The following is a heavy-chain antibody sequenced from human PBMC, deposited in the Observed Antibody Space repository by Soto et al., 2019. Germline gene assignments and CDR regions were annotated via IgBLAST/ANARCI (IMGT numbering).Heavy chain of an antibody. Sequence: SETLSLTCAVSGGSISISNWWSWVRQPPGKGLEWIGYIYYSGSTNYNPSLKSRVTISVDTSKNQFSLKLSSVTAADTAVYYCARHRGYSSSHLDYWGQGTLVTVSS. V-gene: IGHV4-4*02. CDR3: ARHRGYSSSHLDY. J-gene: IGHJ4*02. D-gene: IGHD6-13*01. CDR2: IYYSGST. CDR1: GGSISISNW.